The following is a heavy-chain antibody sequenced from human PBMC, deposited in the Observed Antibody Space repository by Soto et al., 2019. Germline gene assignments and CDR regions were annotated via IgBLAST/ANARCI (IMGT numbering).Heavy chain of an antibody. Sequence: ELQLLESGGCLVQPGGSLRLSCAASEFTFSSSAMGWVRQAPGKGLEWVSGIRGSVGSTYYADSVEARFTISRDNSKNTLYLQMNSLRAEDTAVYYCAKDFYGDYPDYFVSSGQGTRVTVSS. J-gene: IGHJ4*02. D-gene: IGHD4-17*01. CDR1: EFTFSSSA. CDR3: AKDFYGDYPDYFVS. V-gene: IGHV3-23*01. CDR2: IRGSVGST.